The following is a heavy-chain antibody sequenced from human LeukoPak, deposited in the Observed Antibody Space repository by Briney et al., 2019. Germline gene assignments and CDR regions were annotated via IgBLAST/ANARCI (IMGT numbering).Heavy chain of an antibody. CDR2: MNQDGSEK. CDR1: GFIFSNYW. CDR3: ARDVYYGSGSPRLDY. V-gene: IGHV3-7*01. J-gene: IGHJ4*02. D-gene: IGHD3-10*01. Sequence: GGSLRLSCAASGFIFSNYWMSWVRQAPGKGLEWVANMNQDGSEKYYVDSVKGRFTISRDNAKNSLYLQMNSLRAEDTAVYYCARDVYYGSGSPRLDYWGQGTLVTVSS.